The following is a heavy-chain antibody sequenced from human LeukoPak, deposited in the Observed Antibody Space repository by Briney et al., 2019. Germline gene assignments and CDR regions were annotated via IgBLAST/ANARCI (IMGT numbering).Heavy chain of an antibody. V-gene: IGHV1-2*02. Sequence: ASVKVSCKASGYTFTGYYLHWVLQAPGQGLEWMGWIYPKTGGTSYAQKFQGRVTMTRDTSISTAYMELIGLRSDDTAVYYCAGPWDQVGFDPWGQGTLVSVSS. CDR2: IYPKTGGT. D-gene: IGHD1-26*01. CDR1: GYTFTGYY. J-gene: IGHJ5*02. CDR3: AGPWDQVGFDP.